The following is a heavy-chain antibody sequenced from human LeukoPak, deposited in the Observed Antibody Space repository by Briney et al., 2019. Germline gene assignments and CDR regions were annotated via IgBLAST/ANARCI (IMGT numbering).Heavy chain of an antibody. D-gene: IGHD6-19*01. CDR3: ARGGSGWQYYYYYYGMDV. CDR2: IYSGGST. CDR1: GFTVSTNY. J-gene: IGHJ6*02. Sequence: PGGSLRLSCAASGFTVSTNYMSWVRQAPGKGLEWVSVIYSGGSTYYADSVKGRFTISRDNSKNTLYLQMNSLRAEDTAVYYCARGGSGWQYYYYYYGMDVWGQGTTVTVSS. V-gene: IGHV3-53*01.